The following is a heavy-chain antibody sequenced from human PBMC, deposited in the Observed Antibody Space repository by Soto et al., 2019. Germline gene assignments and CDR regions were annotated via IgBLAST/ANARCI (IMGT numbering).Heavy chain of an antibody. CDR2: IIPIFGTV. D-gene: IGHD6-19*01. J-gene: IGHJ6*02. CDR1: GGTFRTYA. CDR3: AKGAVAGTPTAYYFYGMHV. V-gene: IGHV1-69*12. Sequence: QVQLLQSGAEVKKPGSSVRVSCEASGGTFRTYAISWVRQAPGQGLEWMGEIIPIFGTVNYAQKFQGRVTITAAASTTTVYMDLRSLRSEATAVYYGAKGAVAGTPTAYYFYGMHVWGPGTTVTVSS.